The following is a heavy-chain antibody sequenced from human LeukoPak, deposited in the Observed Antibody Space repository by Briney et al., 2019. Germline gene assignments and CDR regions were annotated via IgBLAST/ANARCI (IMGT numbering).Heavy chain of an antibody. CDR3: ARGLSKGQLLPNRFDP. D-gene: IGHD2-2*01. V-gene: IGHV3-48*04. CDR2: ISSSSSTI. CDR1: GFTFSSYS. Sequence: GGSLRLSCAASGFTFSSYSMNWVRQAPGKGLEWVSYISSSSSTIYYADSVKGRFTISRDNAKNSLYLQMNSLRAEDTAVYYCARGLSKGQLLPNRFDPWGQGTLVTVSS. J-gene: IGHJ5*02.